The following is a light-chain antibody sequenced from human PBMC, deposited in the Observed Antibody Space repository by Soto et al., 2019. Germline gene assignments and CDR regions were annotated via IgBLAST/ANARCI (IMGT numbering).Light chain of an antibody. Sequence: QSALTQPPSASGSPGQSVTISCTGTSSDVGAYNYVSWYQQHPGKAPKLMIYEVSKRPSGVPDRFSGSKSGNTASLTVSGIQAEDEADYFCTSNAGTNSLFGGGTKLTVL. CDR3: TSNAGTNSL. CDR1: SSDVGAYNY. V-gene: IGLV2-8*01. J-gene: IGLJ2*01. CDR2: EVS.